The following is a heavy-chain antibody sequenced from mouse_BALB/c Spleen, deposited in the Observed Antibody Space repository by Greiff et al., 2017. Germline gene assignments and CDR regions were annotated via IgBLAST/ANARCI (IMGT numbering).Heavy chain of an antibody. D-gene: IGHD1-1*01. CDR1: GFTFSDYY. CDR2: ISDGGSYT. V-gene: IGHV5-4*02. J-gene: IGHJ4*01. Sequence: EVNVVESGGGLVKPGGSLKLSCAASGFTFSDYYMYWVRQTPEKRLEWVATISDGGSYTYYPDSVKGRFTISRDNAKNNLYLQMSSLKSEDTAMYYCARGYYGSRGAMDYWGQGTSVTVSS. CDR3: ARGYYGSRGAMDY.